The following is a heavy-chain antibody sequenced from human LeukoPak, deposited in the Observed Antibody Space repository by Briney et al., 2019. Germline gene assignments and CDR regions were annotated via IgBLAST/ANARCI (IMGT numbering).Heavy chain of an antibody. CDR1: GGSSGNYY. V-gene: IGHV4-4*07. CDR3: ARDFPTLLWSGDLLSPEYNYFMDV. D-gene: IGHD2-15*01. CDR2: IYGNGNP. Sequence: PPGTLSLSSSVSGGSSGNYYGNWIRQPAGKGLEWMGRIYGNGNPTYNPSFMGRVTLSRHTSKNQFSLRLTSVTAAASAVYYCARDFPTLLWSGDLLSPEYNYFMDVWGKGTTVTVSS. J-gene: IGHJ6*03.